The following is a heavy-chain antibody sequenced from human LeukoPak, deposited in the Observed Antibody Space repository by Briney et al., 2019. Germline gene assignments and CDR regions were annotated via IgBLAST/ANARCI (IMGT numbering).Heavy chain of an antibody. CDR3: ARATTGRYCSGGSCYAKDYYYYYMDV. D-gene: IGHD2-15*01. CDR2: INWNGGST. J-gene: IGHJ6*03. V-gene: IGHV3-20*04. Sequence: GGSLRLSCAASGFTFDDYGMSWVRQAPGKGLKWVSGINWNGGSTGYADSVKGRFTISRDNAKNSLYLQMNSLRAEDTALYYCARATTGRYCSGGSCYAKDYYYYYMDVWGKGTTVTVSS. CDR1: GFTFDDYG.